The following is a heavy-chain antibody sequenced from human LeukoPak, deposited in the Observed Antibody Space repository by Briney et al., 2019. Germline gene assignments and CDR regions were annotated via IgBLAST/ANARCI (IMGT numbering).Heavy chain of an antibody. J-gene: IGHJ3*02. D-gene: IGHD5-12*01. CDR1: GFTFSSYS. V-gene: IGHV3-21*01. CDR3: ARGGHSGYDKDAFDI. CDR2: ISSSSSYI. Sequence: GGSLRLSCAASGFTFSSYSMNWVRQAPGKGLEWVSSISSSSSYIYYADSVKGRFAISRDNAKNSLYLQMNSLRAEDTAVYYCARGGHSGYDKDAFDIWGQGTMVTVSS.